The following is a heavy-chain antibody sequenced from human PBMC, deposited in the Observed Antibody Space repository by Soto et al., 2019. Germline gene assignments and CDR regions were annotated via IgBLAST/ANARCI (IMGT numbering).Heavy chain of an antibody. J-gene: IGHJ6*02. CDR1: GYTFTSYG. CDR3: ARYAMTTVKVVGYYYYGMDV. Sequence: GASVKVSCKASGYTFTSYGISWVRQAPGQGLEWMGWISAYNGNTNYAQKLQGRVTMTTDTSTSTAYMELRSLRSDDTAVYYCARYAMTTVKVVGYYYYGMDVWGRGTTVTVSS. V-gene: IGHV1-18*01. D-gene: IGHD4-4*01. CDR2: ISAYNGNT.